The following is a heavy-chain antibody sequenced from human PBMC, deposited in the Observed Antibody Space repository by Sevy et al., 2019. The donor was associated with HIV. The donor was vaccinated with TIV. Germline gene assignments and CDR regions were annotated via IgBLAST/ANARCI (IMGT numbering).Heavy chain of an antibody. CDR1: GFTFSNYA. V-gene: IGHV3-23*01. CDR2: ISGSGGST. D-gene: IGHD3-22*01. Sequence: GGSLRLSCAASGFTFSNYAMSWVRQAPGKGLEWVSAISGSGGSTYYADSVKGRFTISRDNSKNTLYLQMNSLRAEDTAVYYCARGGYYYDNAAYYAFDSWGQGTLVTVSS. J-gene: IGHJ4*02. CDR3: ARGGYYYDNAAYYAFDS.